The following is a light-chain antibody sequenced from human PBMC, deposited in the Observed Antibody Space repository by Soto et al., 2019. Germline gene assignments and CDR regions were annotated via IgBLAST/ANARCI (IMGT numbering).Light chain of an antibody. V-gene: IGLV2-8*01. CDR3: NSYGGSNNLV. J-gene: IGLJ2*01. CDR1: SSDVGGYNY. CDR2: DVS. Sequence: QSALTQPPSASGSPGQSVTISCNGTSSDVGGYNYVSWYQQHPGKAPKLMIYDVSKRPSGVPDRFSGSKSGNTASLTVSGLQAEDEADYYCNSYGGSNNLVFGGGTKVTVL.